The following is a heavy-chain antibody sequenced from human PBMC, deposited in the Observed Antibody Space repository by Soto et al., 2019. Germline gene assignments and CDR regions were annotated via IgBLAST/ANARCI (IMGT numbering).Heavy chain of an antibody. Sequence: ASVKVSCKASGYSFTTSGITWVRQAPGQGLEWMEWISTYNGNTNYAQKLQDRVTLTTDTSTSTAYMELRSLRSDDTAVYYCARRLYGDYDYWGQGTLVTVS. CDR3: ARRLYGDYDY. V-gene: IGHV1-18*01. D-gene: IGHD4-17*01. J-gene: IGHJ4*02. CDR2: ISTYNGNT. CDR1: GYSFTTSG.